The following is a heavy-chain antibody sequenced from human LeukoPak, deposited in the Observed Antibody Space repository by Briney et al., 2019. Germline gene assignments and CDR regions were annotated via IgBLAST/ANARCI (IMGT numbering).Heavy chain of an antibody. V-gene: IGHV5-51*01. CDR3: VRSLPGTLLRGYGMDV. Sequence: GESLQISCKTSGYTSTSYWVGWVRQTPGKGLECMGVIFPRDSDVRYSPSFQGQVTISADKSTNTAYLHWGSLKASDSAMYYCVRSLPGTLLRGYGMDVWGPGTTVTVS. D-gene: IGHD3-10*01. CDR1: GYTSTSYW. CDR2: IFPRDSDV. J-gene: IGHJ6*02.